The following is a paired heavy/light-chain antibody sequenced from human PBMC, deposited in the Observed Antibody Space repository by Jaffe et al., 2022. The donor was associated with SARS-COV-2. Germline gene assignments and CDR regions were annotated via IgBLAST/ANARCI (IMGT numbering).Light chain of an antibody. J-gene: IGKJ1*01. CDR1: QSLLHSSGYNY. CDR3: MQALQTPRT. V-gene: IGKV2-28*01. Sequence: DIVMTQSPLSLPVTPGEPASISCRSSQSLLHSSGYNYLDWFLQKPGQSPQLLIYLGSNRASGVPDRFSGSGSGTDFTLKISRVEAEDVGVYYCMQALQTPRTFGQGTKVEIK. CDR2: LGS.
Heavy chain of an antibody. V-gene: IGHV3-49*03. D-gene: IGHD1-26*01. CDR2: VRSKAYGGTT. CDR1: GFTFGDDG. J-gene: IGHJ5*02. CDR3: TRELPLGRFGP. Sequence: EVQLVESGGGLVQPGRSLRLSCTDFGFTFGDDGMSWFRQAPGKGLEWVGVVRSKAYGGTTEYAASVKGRFTISRDDSKGIAYLQMNSLRTEDTAVYYCTRELPLGRFGPWGQGTLVTVSS.